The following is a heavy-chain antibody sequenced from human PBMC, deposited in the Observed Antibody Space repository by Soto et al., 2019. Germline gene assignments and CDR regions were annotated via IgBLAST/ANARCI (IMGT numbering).Heavy chain of an antibody. D-gene: IGHD2-8*01. CDR1: GGTFSSYT. CDR2: IMPILGIA. Sequence: QVQLVQSGAEVKKPGSSVKVSCKASGGTFSSYTISWVRQAPGQGLEWMGRIMPILGIANYAQKFQGRVTITADKSTSTAYMELSSLRSEDTPVYYCASVGPCTNCVCSSSAAFDIWGQGTMVTVSS. CDR3: ASVGPCTNCVCSSSAAFDI. V-gene: IGHV1-69*02. J-gene: IGHJ3*02.